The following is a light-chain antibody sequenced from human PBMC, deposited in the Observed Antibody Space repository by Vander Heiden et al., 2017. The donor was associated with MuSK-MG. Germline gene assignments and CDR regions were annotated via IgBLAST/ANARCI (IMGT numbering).Light chain of an antibody. CDR2: STS. CDR3: LLYYGGLRV. Sequence: QTVVTQEPSLTVSPGGTVTLTCAYSTGAVTSGYYPNWVQQKPGQAPMALIYSTSNQHSWTPARFSGSLLGGKAALTLSGVQPEDEAEYYCLLYYGGLRVFGGGTKLTVL. CDR1: TGAVTSGYY. J-gene: IGLJ2*01. V-gene: IGLV7-43*01.